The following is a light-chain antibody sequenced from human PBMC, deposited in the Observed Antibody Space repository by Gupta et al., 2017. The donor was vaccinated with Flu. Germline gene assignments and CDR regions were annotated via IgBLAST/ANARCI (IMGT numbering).Light chain of an antibody. CDR3: SSYTTSNSPGV. Sequence: QSALTQPASVSGSPGQSITISCTGTSSDVGGYNYVSWYQQHPGKVPKLMIYEVSNRPSGVSNRFSGSKSGNTASLTISRLQAEDEADYYCSSYTTSNSPGVFGTGTKVTVL. J-gene: IGLJ1*01. CDR1: SSDVGGYNY. V-gene: IGLV2-14*01. CDR2: EVS.